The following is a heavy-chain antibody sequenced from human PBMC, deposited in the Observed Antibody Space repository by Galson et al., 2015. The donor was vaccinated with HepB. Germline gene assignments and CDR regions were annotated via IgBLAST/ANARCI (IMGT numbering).Heavy chain of an antibody. D-gene: IGHD2-2*01. CDR1: GFTFTSYA. V-gene: IGHV3-23*01. CDR3: AKGRGSNSYTYDY. J-gene: IGHJ4*02. Sequence: SLRLSCAASGFTFTSYAMNLVRQAPGKGLEWVSRISGSGGSTDYADSVKGRFTISRDTSNNTLYLQMNSLRAEDTAQYYCAKGRGSNSYTYDYWGQGTLVTVSS. CDR2: ISGSGGST.